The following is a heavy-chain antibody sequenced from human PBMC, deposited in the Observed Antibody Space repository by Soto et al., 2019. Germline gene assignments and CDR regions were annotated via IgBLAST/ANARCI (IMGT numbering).Heavy chain of an antibody. V-gene: IGHV1-69*01. CDR3: ARRVQLWLPLDPDYYYYGMDV. CDR1: GGTFSSYA. D-gene: IGHD5-18*01. J-gene: IGHJ6*02. Sequence: QVQLVQSGAEVKKPGFSVKVSCKASGGTFSSYAISWVRQAPGQGLEWMGGIIPIFGTANYAQKFQGRVTIPADEPTSTAYMELSSLRSEDTAVYYCARRVQLWLPLDPDYYYYGMDVWGQGTTVTVSS. CDR2: IIPIFGTA.